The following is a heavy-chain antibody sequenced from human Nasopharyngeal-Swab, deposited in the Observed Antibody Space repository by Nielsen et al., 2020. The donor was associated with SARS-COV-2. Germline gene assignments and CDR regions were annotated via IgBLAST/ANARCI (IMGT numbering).Heavy chain of an antibody. CDR2: IKQDGSMK. Sequence: GGSLRLSCAASGFTFSNYWMTWVRQAPGKGLEWVANIKQDGSMKNYVDSVKGRFTISRDDGMNSLYLQMNSLRAEDTAVYYCATHNDYRFENWGQGTLVSVSS. V-gene: IGHV3-7*05. CDR1: GFTFSNYW. J-gene: IGHJ4*02. CDR3: ATHNDYRFEN. D-gene: IGHD4-11*01.